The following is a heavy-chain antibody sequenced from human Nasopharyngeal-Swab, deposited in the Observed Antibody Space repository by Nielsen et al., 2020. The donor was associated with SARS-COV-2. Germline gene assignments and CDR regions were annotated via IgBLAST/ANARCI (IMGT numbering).Heavy chain of an antibody. CDR3: AKEVVGFGEQPEDV. CDR1: GLTFSSYA. D-gene: IGHD3-10*01. Sequence: GGSLRLPCEAFGLTFSSYAMHGVGQAPGKGLEWVAVISYDGSNKYYADSVKGRFTISRDNSKNTLYLQMNSLRAEDTAVYYCAKEVVGFGEQPEDVWGQGTTVTVSS. J-gene: IGHJ6*02. CDR2: ISYDGSNK. V-gene: IGHV3-30*18.